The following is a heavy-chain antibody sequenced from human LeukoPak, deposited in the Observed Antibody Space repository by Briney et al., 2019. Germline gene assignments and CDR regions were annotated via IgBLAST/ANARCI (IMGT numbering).Heavy chain of an antibody. CDR3: ASMSGYTYGPY. V-gene: IGHV1-46*01. CDR1: GYTFTSYY. CDR2: INPSGGST. Sequence: ASVKVSCKASGYTFTSYYMHWVRQAPGQRLEWMGIINPSGGSTSYAQKFQGRVTMTRDTSTSTVYMELSSLRSEDTAVYYCASMSGYTYGPYWGQGTLVTVSS. D-gene: IGHD5-18*01. J-gene: IGHJ4*02.